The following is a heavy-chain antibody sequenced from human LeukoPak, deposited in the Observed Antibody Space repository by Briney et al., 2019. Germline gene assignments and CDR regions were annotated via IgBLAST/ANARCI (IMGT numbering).Heavy chain of an antibody. D-gene: IGHD3-10*01. J-gene: IGHJ4*02. CDR3: ARLYYYGSGSYPYFDY. CDR1: GGSISSYY. V-gene: IGHV4-59*08. CDR2: IYYSGST. Sequence: SETLSLTCTVSGGSISSYYWCWIRQPPGKGLEWIGYIYYSGSTNYNPSLKSRVTISVDTSKNQFSLKLSSVTAADTAVYYCARLYYYGSGSYPYFDYWGQGTLVTVSS.